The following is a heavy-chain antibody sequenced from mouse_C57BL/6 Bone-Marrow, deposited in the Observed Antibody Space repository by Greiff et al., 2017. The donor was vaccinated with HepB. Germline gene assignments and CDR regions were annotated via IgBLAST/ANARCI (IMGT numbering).Heavy chain of an antibody. CDR1: GYTFTSYW. D-gene: IGHD2-10*01. CDR3: ARRGPYYPAWFAY. J-gene: IGHJ3*01. CDR2: IDPSDSYT. Sequence: VQLQQPGAELVMPGASVKLSCKASGYTFTSYWMHWVKQRPGQGLEWIGEIDPSDSYTNYNQKFKGKSTLTVDKSSSTAYMQLSSLTSEDSAVYYWARRGPYYPAWFAYWGQGTLVTVSA. V-gene: IGHV1-69*01.